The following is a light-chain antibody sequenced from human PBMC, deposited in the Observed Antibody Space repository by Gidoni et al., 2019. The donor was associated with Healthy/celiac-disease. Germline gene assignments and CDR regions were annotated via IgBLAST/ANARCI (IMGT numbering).Light chain of an antibody. CDR3: QSYDSSLSGVV. CDR2: GNS. V-gene: IGLV1-40*01. CDR1: SSNIGAGYD. J-gene: IGLJ2*01. Sequence: QSVLTQPPSVSGAPGQRVTISCTGSSSNIGAGYDVHWYQKLPGTAPKLLIYGNSNRPSGVPDRFSGSKSGTSASLAITGLQAEDEVDYYCQSYDSSLSGVVFGGGTKLTVL.